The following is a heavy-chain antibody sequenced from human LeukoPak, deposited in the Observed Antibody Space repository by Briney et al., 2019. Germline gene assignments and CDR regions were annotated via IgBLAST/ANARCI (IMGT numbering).Heavy chain of an antibody. Sequence: GRFTISRDNARNSLYLQMNSLRGEDTAVYYCAKSGGSADFDYWGQGTLVTVSS. J-gene: IGHJ4*02. D-gene: IGHD2-15*01. CDR3: AKSGGSADFDY. V-gene: IGHV3-11*06.